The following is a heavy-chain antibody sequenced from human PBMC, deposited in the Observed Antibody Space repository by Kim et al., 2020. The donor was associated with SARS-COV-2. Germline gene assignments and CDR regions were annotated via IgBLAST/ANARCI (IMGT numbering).Heavy chain of an antibody. Sequence: GRFTSSRDNAKNSLYLQMNSLRAEDTAVYYCARERLGGYDFGDYYGMDVWGQGTTVTVSS. CDR3: ARERLGGYDFGDYYGMDV. J-gene: IGHJ6*02. V-gene: IGHV3-11*05. D-gene: IGHD6-25*01.